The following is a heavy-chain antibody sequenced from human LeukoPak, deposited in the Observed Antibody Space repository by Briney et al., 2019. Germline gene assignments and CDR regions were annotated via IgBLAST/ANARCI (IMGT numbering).Heavy chain of an antibody. CDR2: ISSSGSTI. J-gene: IGHJ6*03. V-gene: IGHV3-48*03. CDR1: GFTFSSYA. D-gene: IGHD6-19*01. Sequence: HPGGSLRLSCAASGFTFSSYAMSWVRQAPGKGLEWVSYISSSGSTIYYADSVKGRFTISRDNAKNSLYLQMNSLRAEDTAVYYCARDGALYSSGWGGPYYMDVWGKGTTVSVSS. CDR3: ARDGALYSSGWGGPYYMDV.